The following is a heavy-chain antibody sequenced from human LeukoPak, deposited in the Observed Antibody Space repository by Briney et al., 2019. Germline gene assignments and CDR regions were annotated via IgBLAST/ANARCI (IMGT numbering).Heavy chain of an antibody. CDR2: IIPIFGTA. CDR1: GGTFSSYA. V-gene: IGHV1-69*05. D-gene: IGHD5-12*01. CDR3: ARGVAPLD. Sequence: SVKVSCKASGGTFSSYAISWVRQAPGQGLEWMGGIIPIFGTANYAQKFQGRVTMTRNTSISTAYMELSSLRSEDTAVYYCARGVAPLDWGQGTLVTVSS. J-gene: IGHJ4*02.